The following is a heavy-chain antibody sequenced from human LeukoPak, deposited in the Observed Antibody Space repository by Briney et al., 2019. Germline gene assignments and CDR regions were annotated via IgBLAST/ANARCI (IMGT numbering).Heavy chain of an antibody. Sequence: GGSLRLSCAASGFTFSIYGMGWVRQAPGKGLEWVSSISDNGGNTYYADSAKGRFTISRDNSRNTLYLQMNSLRAEDTAVYYCARARPWVTENYYMDVWGKGTTVTVSS. CDR3: ARARPWVTENYYMDV. J-gene: IGHJ6*03. CDR1: GFTFSIYG. V-gene: IGHV3-23*01. CDR2: ISDNGGNT. D-gene: IGHD2-21*02.